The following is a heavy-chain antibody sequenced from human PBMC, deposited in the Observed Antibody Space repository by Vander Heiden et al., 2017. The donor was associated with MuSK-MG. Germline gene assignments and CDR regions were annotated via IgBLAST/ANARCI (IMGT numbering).Heavy chain of an antibody. CDR2: IIPIFGTA. CDR1: GGTLSSYA. V-gene: IGHV1-69*01. CDR3: ARDLNGSPYVNWYFDL. Sequence: QVQLVQSGAEVKKPGSSVKVSCKAPGGTLSSYAISWVRQAPGQGLEWMGGIIPIFGTANYAQKFQGRVTITADESTSTAYMELSSLRSEDTAVYYCARDLNGSPYVNWYFDLWGRGTLVTVSS. D-gene: IGHD1-26*01. J-gene: IGHJ2*01.